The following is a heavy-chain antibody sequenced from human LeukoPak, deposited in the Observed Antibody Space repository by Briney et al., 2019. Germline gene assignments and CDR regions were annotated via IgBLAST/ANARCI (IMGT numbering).Heavy chain of an antibody. J-gene: IGHJ4*02. CDR2: ISGSGGST. CDR3: AKMRTKMQQQLVEGRRIPHDY. V-gene: IGHV3-23*01. CDR1: GFTFSSYA. D-gene: IGHD6-13*01. Sequence: GGSLRLSCAASGFTFSSYAMSWVRQAPGKGLEWVSAISGSGGSTYYADSVKGRFTISRDNSKNTLYLQMNSLRAEDTAVYYCAKMRTKMQQQLVEGRRIPHDYWGQGTLVTVSS.